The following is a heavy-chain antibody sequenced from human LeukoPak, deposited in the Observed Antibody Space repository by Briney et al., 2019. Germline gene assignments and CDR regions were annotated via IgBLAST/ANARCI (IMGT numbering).Heavy chain of an antibody. J-gene: IGHJ4*02. CDR3: SGGGGSPVGDY. V-gene: IGHV4-34*03. Sequence: PSETLSLTCAVYGESFSGYYWIWIRQPPAKGLEWMGEINHSGGTNYNPSLKSRVTISVGTSKNQFSQKLNSANTSDHAGVYLSGGGGSPVGDYWGQGTLVTVSS. D-gene: IGHD1-26*01. CDR1: GESFSGYY. CDR2: INHSGGT.